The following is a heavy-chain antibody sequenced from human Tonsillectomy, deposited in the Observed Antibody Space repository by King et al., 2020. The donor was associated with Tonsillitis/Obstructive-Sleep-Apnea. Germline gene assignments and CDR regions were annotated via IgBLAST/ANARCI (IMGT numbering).Heavy chain of an antibody. V-gene: IGHV3-7*04. J-gene: IGHJ4*02. CDR1: GFTFRSYW. Sequence: QLVQSGGGLVQPGGSLRLSCAASGFTFRSYWMNWVRQAPGKGLEWVANIKHDGSETYYVDSVKGRFTISRDNAKNSLYLQVNSLRAEDTAVYYCARDHVQDYWGQGTLVTVSS. CDR2: IKHDGSET. CDR3: ARDHVQDY.